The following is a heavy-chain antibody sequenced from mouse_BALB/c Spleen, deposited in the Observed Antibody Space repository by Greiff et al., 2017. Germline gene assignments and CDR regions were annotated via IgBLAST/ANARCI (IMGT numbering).Heavy chain of an antibody. Sequence: EVQLVESGGGLVQPGGSRKLSCAASGFTFSSFGMHWVRQAPEKGLEWVAYISSGSSTIYYADTVKGRFTISRDNPKNTLFLQMTILRSEDTAMYYCARSGTYWYFDVWGAGTTVTVSS. D-gene: IGHD4-1*01. V-gene: IGHV5-17*02. CDR2: ISSGSSTI. J-gene: IGHJ1*01. CDR3: ARSGTYWYFDV. CDR1: GFTFSSFG.